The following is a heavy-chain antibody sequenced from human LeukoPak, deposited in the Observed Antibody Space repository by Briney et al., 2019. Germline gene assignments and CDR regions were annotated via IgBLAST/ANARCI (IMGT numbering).Heavy chain of an antibody. CDR1: GFAFGSYE. D-gene: IGHD1-26*01. Sequence: LTGESLRLSCAASGFAFGSYETNWVRQAPGKGPEWISYIGGSGTIYYADSVKGRFTISRDDAKNSLYLEMNSLRAEDTAVYYCARDRTVGVPGRLYFDHWGQGVLVTVSS. J-gene: IGHJ4*02. V-gene: IGHV3-48*03. CDR2: IGGSGTI. CDR3: ARDRTVGVPGRLYFDH.